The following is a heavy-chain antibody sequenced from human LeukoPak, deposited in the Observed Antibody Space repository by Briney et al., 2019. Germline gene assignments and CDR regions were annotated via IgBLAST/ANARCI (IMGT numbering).Heavy chain of an antibody. CDR2: ISSSGSTI. CDR1: GFTFSDYY. CDR3: TTDRYYDNSELQFQH. D-gene: IGHD3-22*01. J-gene: IGHJ1*01. V-gene: IGHV3-11*01. Sequence: PGGSLRLSCAASGFTFSDYYMSWIRQAPGKGLEWVSYISSSGSTIYYADSVKGRFTISRDNAKNSLYLQMNSLRAEDTAVYYCTTDRYYDNSELQFQHWGQGTLVTVSS.